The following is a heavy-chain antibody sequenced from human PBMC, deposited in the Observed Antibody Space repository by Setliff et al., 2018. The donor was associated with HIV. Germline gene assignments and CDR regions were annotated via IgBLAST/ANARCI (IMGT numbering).Heavy chain of an antibody. V-gene: IGHV3-30-3*02. CDR3: AKQGATSGLDF. CDR1: GFTVNSGA. Sequence: PGGSLRLSCAGSGFTVNSGAMNWVRQAPGKGLAWVAVASSDGVNNLYADSVKGRFIISRDNSKNTLSLQMTSLTTEDTAVYYCAKQGATSGLDFWGQGTLVTVSS. CDR2: ASSDGVNN. D-gene: IGHD6-19*01. J-gene: IGHJ4*02.